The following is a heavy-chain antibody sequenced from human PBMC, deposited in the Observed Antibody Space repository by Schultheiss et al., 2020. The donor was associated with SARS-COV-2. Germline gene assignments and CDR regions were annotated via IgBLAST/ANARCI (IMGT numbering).Heavy chain of an antibody. CDR1: GFTFSSYA. Sequence: GGSLRLSCAASGFTFSSYAMHWVRQAPGKGLEWVAVILYDGSNKYYADSVKGRFTISRDNSKNTLYLQMNGLRAEDTAVYYCARIFTSSGYYYGQIFDYWGQGTLVTVSS. CDR2: ILYDGSNK. D-gene: IGHD3-22*01. J-gene: IGHJ4*02. CDR3: ARIFTSSGYYYGQIFDY. V-gene: IGHV3-30*04.